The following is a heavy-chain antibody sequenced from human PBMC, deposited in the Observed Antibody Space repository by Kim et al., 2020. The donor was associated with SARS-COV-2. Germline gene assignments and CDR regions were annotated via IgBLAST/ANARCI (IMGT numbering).Heavy chain of an antibody. CDR3: AKETITGTTFYYYYGMDV. Sequence: GGSLRLSCAASGFTFSSYAMHWVRQAPGKGLEWVAVIWYDGSNKYYADSVKGRFTISRDNSKNTLYLQMNSLRAEDTAVYYCAKETITGTTFYYYYGMDVWGQGTTVTVSS. CDR1: GFTFSSYA. J-gene: IGHJ6*02. V-gene: IGHV3-33*06. CDR2: IWYDGSNK. D-gene: IGHD1-20*01.